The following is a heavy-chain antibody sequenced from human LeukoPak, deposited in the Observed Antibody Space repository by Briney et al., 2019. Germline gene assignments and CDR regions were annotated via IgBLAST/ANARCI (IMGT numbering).Heavy chain of an antibody. V-gene: IGHV3-23*01. Sequence: PGGSLRLSCAASGFTFSSYAMSWVRQAPGKELEWVSAISGSGGSTYYADSVKGRFTISRDNSKNTLYLQMNSLRAEDTAVYHCAKRGSYYYYYGMDVWGQGTTVTVSS. CDR3: AKRGSYYYYYGMDV. D-gene: IGHD3-16*01. J-gene: IGHJ6*02. CDR2: ISGSGGST. CDR1: GFTFSSYA.